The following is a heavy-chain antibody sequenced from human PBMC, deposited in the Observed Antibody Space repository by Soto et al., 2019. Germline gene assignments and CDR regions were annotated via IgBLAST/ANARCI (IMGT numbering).Heavy chain of an antibody. D-gene: IGHD3-10*01. J-gene: IGHJ2*01. V-gene: IGHV4-39*01. Sequence: FETLCHPLTVLCGSISNITGFRGWNPQPPGKGVEWIGIIYYSGPPYYNAPLKSRVTISVNTSKNQFSLKLTSGTAADTAVYYCARQWVSKGRLPWFVWYLDLWGRGTLVTVSS. CDR2: IYYSGPP. CDR3: ARQWVSKGRLPWFVWYLDL. CDR1: CGSISNITGF.